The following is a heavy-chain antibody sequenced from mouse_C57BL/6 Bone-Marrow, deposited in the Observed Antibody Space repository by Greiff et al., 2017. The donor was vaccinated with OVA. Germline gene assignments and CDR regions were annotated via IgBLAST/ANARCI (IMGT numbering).Heavy chain of an antibody. CDR3: ARLYYGSSWYFDV. J-gene: IGHJ1*03. V-gene: IGHV5-6*01. Sequence: EVQLVESGGDLVKPGGSLKLSCAASGFTFSSYGMSWVRQTPDKRLEWVATISSGGSYTYYPDSVKGRFTISRDNAKNTLYLQMSSLKSEDTAMYYCARLYYGSSWYFDVWGTGTTVTVSS. CDR2: ISSGGSYT. D-gene: IGHD1-1*01. CDR1: GFTFSSYG.